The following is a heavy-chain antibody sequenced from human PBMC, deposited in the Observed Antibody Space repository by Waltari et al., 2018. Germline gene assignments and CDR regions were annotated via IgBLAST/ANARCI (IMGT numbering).Heavy chain of an antibody. J-gene: IGHJ5*02. Sequence: QVQLQESGPSLLKPSETLSLICTVAGGFISGFYWGWLRQPPGKGLDWIGYIYYTGSTNYNPSLKSRVTMSVDTSKNQFSLKLSSVTAADTAFYYCARGGGGDWEWFDPWGQGTLVTVSS. D-gene: IGHD2-21*02. CDR1: GGFISGFY. CDR3: ARGGGGDWEWFDP. V-gene: IGHV4-59*01. CDR2: IYYTGST.